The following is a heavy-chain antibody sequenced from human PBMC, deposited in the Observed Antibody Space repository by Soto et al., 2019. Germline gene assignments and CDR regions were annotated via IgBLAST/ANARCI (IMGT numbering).Heavy chain of an antibody. D-gene: IGHD3-16*01. CDR2: ISYDGSNK. Sequence: GGSLRLSCAASGFTFSSYAMHWVRQAPGKGLEWVAVISYDGSNKYYADSVKGRFTISRDNSKNTLYLQMNSLRAEDTAVYYCAGYDYVRYYGMDVWGQGTTVTVSS. CDR1: GFTFSSYA. V-gene: IGHV3-30-3*01. CDR3: AGYDYVRYYGMDV. J-gene: IGHJ6*02.